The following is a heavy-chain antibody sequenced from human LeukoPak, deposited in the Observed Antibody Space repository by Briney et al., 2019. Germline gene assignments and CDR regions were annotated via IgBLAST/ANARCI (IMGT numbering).Heavy chain of an antibody. D-gene: IGHD3-10*01. CDR1: GYTFTGYY. CDR3: AREDSSGSYFNWFDP. CDR2: INPNSGGT. Sequence: GASVKVSCKASGYTFTGYYMHSVRQAPGLGLEWMGWINPNSGGTNYAQKFQGRVTMTRDKSISTAYMELSRLRSDDTAVYYCAREDSSGSYFNWFDPWGEGTLVTVSS. V-gene: IGHV1-2*02. J-gene: IGHJ5*02.